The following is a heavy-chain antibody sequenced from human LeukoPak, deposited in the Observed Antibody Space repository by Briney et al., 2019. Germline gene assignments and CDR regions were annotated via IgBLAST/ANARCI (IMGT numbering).Heavy chain of an antibody. CDR2: MNPNSGNT. CDR1: GYTFTSYD. D-gene: IGHD3-10*01. V-gene: IGHV1-8*01. CDR3: ARDRGALWFGELASTYYFDY. J-gene: IGHJ4*02. Sequence: GASVKVSCKASGYTFTSYDINWVRQATGQGLEWMGWMNPNSGNTGYAQKLQGRVTMTTDTSTSTAYMELRSLRSDDTAVYYCARDRGALWFGELASTYYFDYWGQGTLVTVSS.